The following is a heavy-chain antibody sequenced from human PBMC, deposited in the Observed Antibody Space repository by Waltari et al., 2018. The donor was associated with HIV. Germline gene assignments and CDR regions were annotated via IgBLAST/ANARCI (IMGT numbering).Heavy chain of an antibody. CDR3: AKGASGWSPGY. CDR1: GFTFSSYG. J-gene: IGHJ4*02. D-gene: IGHD6-19*01. Sequence: QVQLVESGGGVVQPGRSLRLSCAASGFTFSSYGMHWVRQAPGKGLEWVAVISYYGDNKYYADSVKGRFTISRDNSKNTLYLRMNSLRVEDTAVYYCAKGASGWSPGYWGQGTLVTVSS. CDR2: ISYYGDNK. V-gene: IGHV3-30*18.